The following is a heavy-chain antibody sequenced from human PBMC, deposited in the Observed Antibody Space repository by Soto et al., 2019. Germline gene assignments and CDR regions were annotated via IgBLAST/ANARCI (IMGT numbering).Heavy chain of an antibody. CDR2: INHSGST. Sequence: QVQLQQWGAGLLKPSETLSLTYAVYGGSFRGYYWSWIRQPPGKGLEWIGEINHSGSTNYNPSLKSRVTISVDTSKNQFSLKLSSVTAADTAVYYCARGRSRLWFGEHAAYGMDVWGQGTTVTVSS. J-gene: IGHJ6*02. CDR3: ARGRSRLWFGEHAAYGMDV. CDR1: GGSFRGYY. V-gene: IGHV4-34*01. D-gene: IGHD3-10*01.